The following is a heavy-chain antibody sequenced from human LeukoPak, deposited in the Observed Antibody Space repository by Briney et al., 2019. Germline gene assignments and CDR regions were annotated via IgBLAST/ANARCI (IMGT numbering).Heavy chain of an antibody. Sequence: NRGESLKISCKGSGYRFASYWIAWVRQMPGKGLEWLGIIFPTDSDTRYSPSFQGQVTISADRSISTAYLQWSSLKASDTAMYYCARPLSGYAFDIWGQGTMVTVSS. V-gene: IGHV5-51*01. CDR3: ARPLSGYAFDI. CDR2: IFPTDSDT. J-gene: IGHJ3*02. D-gene: IGHD3-22*01. CDR1: GYRFASYW.